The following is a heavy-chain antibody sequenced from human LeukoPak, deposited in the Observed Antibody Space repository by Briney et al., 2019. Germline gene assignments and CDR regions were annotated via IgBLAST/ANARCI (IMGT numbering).Heavy chain of an antibody. CDR3: ARDQNSGSSFDY. CDR1: GFTLTNYW. D-gene: IGHD1-26*01. J-gene: IGHJ4*02. Sequence: GGSLRLSCEASGFTLTNYWMSWVRQAPGKGLEWVANVKQDGSGEYYMASVKGRFTISRDNAKNSLYLQMNSLRAEDTAVYYCARDQNSGSSFDYWGQGTLVTVSS. CDR2: VKQDGSGE. V-gene: IGHV3-7*01.